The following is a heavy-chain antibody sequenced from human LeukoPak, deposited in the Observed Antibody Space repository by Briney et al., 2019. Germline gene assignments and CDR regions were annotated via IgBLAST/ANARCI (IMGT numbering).Heavy chain of an antibody. V-gene: IGHV3-73*01. CDR1: GFTFSGSA. Sequence: GGSLRLSCAASGFTFSGSAMHWVRQASGKGLEGVGRIRSKANSYATAYAASVKGRFTISRDDSKNTAYLQMNSLKTEDTAVYYCTRGEGSGSYPNYYYYGMDVWGQGTTVTVSS. CDR2: IRSKANSYAT. J-gene: IGHJ6*02. D-gene: IGHD3-10*01. CDR3: TRGEGSGSYPNYYYYGMDV.